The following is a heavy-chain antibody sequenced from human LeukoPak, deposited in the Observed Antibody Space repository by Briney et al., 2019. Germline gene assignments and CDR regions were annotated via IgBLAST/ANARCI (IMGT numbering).Heavy chain of an antibody. CDR3: ARDGAGYSMGDAFDI. J-gene: IGHJ3*02. D-gene: IGHD6-13*01. CDR1: GGSISNYY. V-gene: IGHV4-59*01. Sequence: PSESLSLTCTVSGGSISNYYWSWIRQPPGKGLEWIGYIYYSGSTNYNPSLKSRVTISVDTSKNQFSLKLSSVTAADTAVYYCARDGAGYSMGDAFDIWGQGTMVTVSS. CDR2: IYYSGST.